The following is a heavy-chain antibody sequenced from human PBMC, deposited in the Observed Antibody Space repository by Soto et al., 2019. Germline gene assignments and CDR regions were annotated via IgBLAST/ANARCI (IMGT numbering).Heavy chain of an antibody. D-gene: IGHD1-26*01. CDR2: ISGSGDST. CDR1: GFTFSSYA. J-gene: IGHJ4*02. Sequence: EVQLLESGGGLVQPGGSLRLSCAASGFTFSSYAMRWVRQAPVKGLEWVSAISGSGDSTYYADSVKGRFTISRDNSKNTLYLQMNSLRAEETAVYYSARRGSGSYYDYWGQGTLVTVSS. V-gene: IGHV3-23*01. CDR3: ARRGSGSYYDY.